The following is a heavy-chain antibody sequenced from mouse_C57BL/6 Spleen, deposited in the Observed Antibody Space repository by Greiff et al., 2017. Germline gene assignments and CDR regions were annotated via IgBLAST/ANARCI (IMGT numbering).Heavy chain of an antibody. CDR1: GYAFSSSW. Sequence: QVQLQQSGPELVKPGASVKISCKASGYAFSSSWMNWMKQRPGKGLEWIGRIYPGDGDTNYNGKFKGKATLTADKSSSTAYMQLSSLTSEDSAVYFCARQYYYGSLYWYFDVWGTGTTVTVSA. V-gene: IGHV1-82*01. CDR2: IYPGDGDT. D-gene: IGHD1-1*01. CDR3: ARQYYYGSLYWYFDV. J-gene: IGHJ1*03.